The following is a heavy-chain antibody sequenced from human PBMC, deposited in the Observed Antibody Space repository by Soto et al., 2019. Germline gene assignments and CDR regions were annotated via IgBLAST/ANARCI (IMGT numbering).Heavy chain of an antibody. V-gene: IGHV1-18*04. D-gene: IGHD3-22*01. Sequence: AAVKVSCKASGYTFTSYGISWVRQAPGQGLEWMGWISAYNGNTNYAQKLQGRVTMTTDTSTSTAYMELRSLRSDDTAVYYCARGGDYYDSSGYYPLYYGMDVWGQGTTVTV. CDR1: GYTFTSYG. CDR3: ARGGDYYDSSGYYPLYYGMDV. CDR2: ISAYNGNT. J-gene: IGHJ6*02.